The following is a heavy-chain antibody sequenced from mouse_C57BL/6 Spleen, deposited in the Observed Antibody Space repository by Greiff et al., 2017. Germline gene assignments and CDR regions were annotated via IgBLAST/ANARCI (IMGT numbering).Heavy chain of an antibody. J-gene: IGHJ3*01. CDR1: GYTFTSYW. V-gene: IGHV1-64*01. D-gene: IGHD1-1*01. CDR3: ARGDSRLAY. Sequence: QVQLQQPGAELVKPGASVKLSCKASGYTFTSYWMHWVKQRPGQGLEWIGMIHPNSGSTNYNETFKSKATLTVDKSSSTAYMQLSSLTSEDSAVYYCARGDSRLAYWGQGTLVTVSA. CDR2: IHPNSGST.